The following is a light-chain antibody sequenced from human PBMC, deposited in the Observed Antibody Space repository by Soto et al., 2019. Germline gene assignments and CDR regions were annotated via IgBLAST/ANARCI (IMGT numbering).Light chain of an antibody. CDR3: QQCPAPPLP. Sequence: EIEVTQSPSLLSASVGHRVTITCLSCQAISNYLNWYQQKPGKAPNLLIFGAKTLQSGVPSRFSGSGYGTDFTLTITTLQPEDVGMYYCQQCPAPPLPFGQGTRLAIK. J-gene: IGKJ5*01. V-gene: IGKV1-39*01. CDR1: QAISNY. CDR2: GAK.